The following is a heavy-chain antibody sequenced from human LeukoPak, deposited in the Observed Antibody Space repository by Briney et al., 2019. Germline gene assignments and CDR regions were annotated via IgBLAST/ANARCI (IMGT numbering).Heavy chain of an antibody. Sequence: SETLSLTCAVYGVSFSGYYWSWIRQPPGKGLEWIGEINHSGSTNYNPSLKSRVTISVDTSKNQFSLKLSSVTAADTAVYYCARLGMTVVTPRAFDIWGQGTMVTVSS. CDR1: GVSFSGYY. V-gene: IGHV4-34*01. CDR2: INHSGST. CDR3: ARLGMTVVTPRAFDI. J-gene: IGHJ3*02. D-gene: IGHD4-23*01.